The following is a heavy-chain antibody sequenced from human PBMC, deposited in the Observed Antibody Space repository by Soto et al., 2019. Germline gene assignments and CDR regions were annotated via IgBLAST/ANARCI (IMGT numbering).Heavy chain of an antibody. CDR2: ISGGTSST. CDR3: AKERWAAAGTPTLDY. Sequence: GGSLRLSGAASGFTFSSYAMSWVRQAPGKGLEWVSAISGGTSSTHYADSVKGRFTISRDNSKNTLYLQMNSLRAEDTAVYYCAKERWAAAGTPTLDYWGQGTLVTVSS. V-gene: IGHV3-23*01. D-gene: IGHD6-13*01. CDR1: GFTFSSYA. J-gene: IGHJ4*02.